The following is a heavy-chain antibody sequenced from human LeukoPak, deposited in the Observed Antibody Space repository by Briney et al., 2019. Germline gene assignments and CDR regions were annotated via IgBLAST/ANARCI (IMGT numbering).Heavy chain of an antibody. CDR3: ARDKSARSSYGDAFDI. J-gene: IGHJ3*02. Sequence: GGALRLSRVASGFVLDDYAIHWVRQAPEKGLEWVSGVGWHGGSIGYADSVKDRFTVSRDSAKSSLYLQMNSLRTEDTALYSCARDKSARSSYGDAFDIWGQGTVVTVSS. CDR2: VGWHGGSI. D-gene: IGHD6-6*01. CDR1: GFVLDDYA. V-gene: IGHV3-9*01.